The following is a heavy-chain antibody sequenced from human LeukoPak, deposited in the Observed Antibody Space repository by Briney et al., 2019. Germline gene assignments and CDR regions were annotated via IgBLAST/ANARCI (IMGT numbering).Heavy chain of an antibody. CDR3: VTDPSYGSSWYYYMDV. CDR2: IRRSSFKI. V-gene: IGHV3-48*04. J-gene: IGHJ6*03. CDR1: AFTFDRYP. Sequence: GGSLTPSCEASAFTFDRYPMDWVPQAPGQRQERVSYIRRSSFKIGYADSVKAQFTLSRDHSKNSLYLQMDSLSVEDTAVYYCVTDPSYGSSWYYYMDVWRKATTVTVSS. D-gene: IGHD6-13*01.